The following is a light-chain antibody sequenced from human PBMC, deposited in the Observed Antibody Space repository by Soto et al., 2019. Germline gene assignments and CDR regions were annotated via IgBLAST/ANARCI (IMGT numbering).Light chain of an antibody. V-gene: IGKV1-39*01. CDR1: QRIGSH. J-gene: IGKJ1*01. Sequence: DVQITQSPSSLSASVGDTVTITCRASQRIGSHLNWYQQKPGKAPKFLIYSASSLQSGVPARFSGSGSGTDFTLTISSLQPEDSATYYCQHSYSFPPAFGQGTKVDIK. CDR2: SAS. CDR3: QHSYSFPPA.